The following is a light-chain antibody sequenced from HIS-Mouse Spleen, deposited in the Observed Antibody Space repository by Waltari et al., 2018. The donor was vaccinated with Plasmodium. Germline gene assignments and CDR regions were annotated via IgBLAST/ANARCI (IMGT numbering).Light chain of an antibody. CDR1: QGLSSY. CDR2: AAS. J-gene: IGKJ1*01. V-gene: IGKV1D-8*02. CDR3: QQYYSFPRT. Sequence: AICLTQSPSLLSASPGDRVTISCRLSQGLSSYLAWYQQKPGKAPELLIYAASTLQSGVPSRFSGSGSRTDFTLTISCLQSEDFATYDCQQYYSFPRTFGQGTKVAIK.